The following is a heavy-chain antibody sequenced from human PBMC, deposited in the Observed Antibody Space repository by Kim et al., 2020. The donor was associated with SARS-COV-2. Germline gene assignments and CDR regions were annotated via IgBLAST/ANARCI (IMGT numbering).Heavy chain of an antibody. J-gene: IGHJ4*02. V-gene: IGHV1-46*01. Sequence: YAQKFQGRVTMTRDTSTSTVYMELSSLRSEDTAVYYCARALQHRYYFDYWGQGTLVTVSS. CDR3: ARALQHRYYFDY.